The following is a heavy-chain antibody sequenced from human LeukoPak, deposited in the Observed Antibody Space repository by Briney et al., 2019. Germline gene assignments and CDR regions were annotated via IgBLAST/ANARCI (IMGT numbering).Heavy chain of an antibody. V-gene: IGHV1-2*02. CDR1: GYTFTGYY. D-gene: IGHD3-9*01. Sequence: GASVKVSCKASGYTFTGYYMHWVRQAPGQGLEWMGWINPNSGGTNYAQKFQGRVTMTRDTSISTAYMELSRLRFDDTAVYYCARGLTGYTQAPGYWGQGTLVTVSS. CDR2: INPNSGGT. J-gene: IGHJ4*02. CDR3: ARGLTGYTQAPGY.